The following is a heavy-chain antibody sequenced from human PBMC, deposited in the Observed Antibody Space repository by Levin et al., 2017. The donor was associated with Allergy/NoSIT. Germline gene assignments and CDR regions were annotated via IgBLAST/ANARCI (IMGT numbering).Heavy chain of an antibody. V-gene: IGHV3-23*01. CDR3: AKVQWIQLWPGAFDI. D-gene: IGHD5-18*01. Sequence: PSETLSLTCAASGFTFSSYAMSWVRQAPGKGLEWVSAISGSGGSTYYADSVKGRFTISRDNSKNTLYLQMNSLRAEDTAVYYCAKVQWIQLWPGAFDIWGQGTMVTVSS. CDR1: GFTFSSYA. J-gene: IGHJ3*02. CDR2: ISGSGGST.